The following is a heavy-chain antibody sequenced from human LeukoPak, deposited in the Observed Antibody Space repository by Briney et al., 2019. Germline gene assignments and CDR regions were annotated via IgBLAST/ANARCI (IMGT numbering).Heavy chain of an antibody. Sequence: SEALSLTCAVYGGSFSGYYWSWIRQPPGKGLEWIGEINHSGSTNYNPSLKSRVTISVDTSKNQFSLKLSSVTAADTAVYYCARGYYDFWSGYYGPLYYFDYWGQGTLVTVSS. CDR3: ARGYYDFWSGYYGPLYYFDY. V-gene: IGHV4-34*01. CDR2: INHSGST. D-gene: IGHD3-3*01. J-gene: IGHJ4*02. CDR1: GGSFSGYY.